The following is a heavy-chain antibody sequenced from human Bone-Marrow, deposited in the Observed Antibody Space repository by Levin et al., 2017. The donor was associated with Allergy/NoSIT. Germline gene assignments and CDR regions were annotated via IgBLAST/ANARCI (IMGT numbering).Heavy chain of an antibody. J-gene: IGHJ4*02. CDR1: GFTFSDYW. CDR3: ARDAYTIFGAPDY. V-gene: IGHV3-7*01. Sequence: GGSLRLSCAASGFTFSDYWMSWVRQAPGKGLEWVANIKQDGSEKNYVDSVKGRFTISRDNVETSLDLQMSALRVEDTAVYYCARDAYTIFGAPDYWGQGVLVTVSS. D-gene: IGHD3-3*01. CDR2: IKQDGSEK.